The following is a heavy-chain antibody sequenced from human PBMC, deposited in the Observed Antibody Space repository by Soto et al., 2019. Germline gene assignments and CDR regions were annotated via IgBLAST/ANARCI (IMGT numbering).Heavy chain of an antibody. CDR1: GFTFNSYG. V-gene: IGHV3-33*01. Sequence: GGSLRLSCAASGFTFNSYGMNWVRQAPGKGLEWVALIWYDGSNKYYADSVKGRFNISRDNSKNTLDLQLNSLRAEDTAVYYCAILSLGFDPWGQGTLVTVSS. CDR2: IWYDGSNK. CDR3: AILSLGFDP. J-gene: IGHJ5*02. D-gene: IGHD3-16*01.